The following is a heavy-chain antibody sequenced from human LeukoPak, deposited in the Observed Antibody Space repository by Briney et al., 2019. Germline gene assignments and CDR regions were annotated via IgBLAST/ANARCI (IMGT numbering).Heavy chain of an antibody. Sequence: GGSLRLSCAASGFTFSSYAMHWVRQAPGKGPEWVAVISYDGSNKYYADSVKGRFTISRDNSKNTLYLQMNSLRAEDTAVYYCARERSGVYCSSTSCRIRGANDYWGQGTLVTVSS. CDR3: ARERSGVYCSSTSCRIRGANDY. CDR2: ISYDGSNK. J-gene: IGHJ4*02. D-gene: IGHD2-2*01. CDR1: GFTFSSYA. V-gene: IGHV3-30-3*01.